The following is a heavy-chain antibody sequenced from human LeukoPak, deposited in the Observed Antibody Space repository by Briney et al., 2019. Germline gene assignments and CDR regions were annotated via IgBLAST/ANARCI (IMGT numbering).Heavy chain of an antibody. Sequence: PSETLSLTCTVSGGSISSYSWNWFRQPAGKGLEWIGRINTSGSTNYNPSLKSRVTMSLDSSKNQFSLRLNSVTAADTAIYYCARGTYGMAVWGQGTTVTVSS. CDR2: INTSGST. CDR3: ARGTYGMAV. CDR1: GGSISSYS. V-gene: IGHV4-4*07. J-gene: IGHJ6*02.